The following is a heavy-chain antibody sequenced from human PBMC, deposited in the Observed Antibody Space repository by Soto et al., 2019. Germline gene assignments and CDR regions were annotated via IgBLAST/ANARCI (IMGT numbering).Heavy chain of an antibody. CDR3: AKPGATVTTYYYYYYYMDV. CDR2: ISGSGGST. CDR1: GFTFSSYA. J-gene: IGHJ6*03. D-gene: IGHD4-4*01. Sequence: EVQLLESGGGLVQPGGSLRLSCAASGFTFSSYAMSWVRQAPGKGLEWVSAISGSGGSTYYADSVKGRFTISRDNSKNQLYLQMNSLRAEDTAVYYCAKPGATVTTYYYYYYYMDVWGKGTTVTVSS. V-gene: IGHV3-23*01.